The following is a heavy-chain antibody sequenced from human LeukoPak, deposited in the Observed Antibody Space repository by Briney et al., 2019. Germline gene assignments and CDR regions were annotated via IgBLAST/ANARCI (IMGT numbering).Heavy chain of an antibody. D-gene: IGHD3-16*02. CDR2: IYYTGST. CDR1: GGSINGYY. CDR3: ARLTGYDYVWGSYRTGYFDY. J-gene: IGHJ4*02. Sequence: SETLSLTCTVSGGSINGYYWSWIRQSPGKGLESLGYIYYTGSTNYNPSLKSRVTISVDTSKNQFSLKLSSVTAADTAVYYCARLTGYDYVWGSYRTGYFDYWGQGTLVTVSS. V-gene: IGHV4-59*01.